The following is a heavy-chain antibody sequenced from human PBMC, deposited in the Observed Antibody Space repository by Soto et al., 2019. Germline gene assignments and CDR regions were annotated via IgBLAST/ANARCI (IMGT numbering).Heavy chain of an antibody. V-gene: IGHV1-69*01. Sequence: QVQLVQSGAEVKKPGSSVKVSCKASGGTFSSYAISWVRQAPGQGLEWMGGIIPIFGTAKYAQKFQGRVTIPADESTSTAYMELSSLRSEDTAVYYCARGGYCTNGVCYPSYYYGMDVWGQGTTVTVSS. CDR3: ARGGYCTNGVCYPSYYYGMDV. CDR2: IIPIFGTA. J-gene: IGHJ6*02. D-gene: IGHD2-8*01. CDR1: GGTFSSYA.